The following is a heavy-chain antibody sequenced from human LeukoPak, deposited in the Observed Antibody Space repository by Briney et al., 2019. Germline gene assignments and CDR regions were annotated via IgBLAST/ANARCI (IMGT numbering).Heavy chain of an antibody. V-gene: IGHV3-30*03. Sequence: GRSLRLSCAASGFTFSSYGMHWVRQAPGKGLEWVAVISYDGSNKYYADSVKGRFTISRDNSKNTLYLQMNSLRAEDTAVYYCARDRRVVATRRPIDYWGQGTLVTVSS. D-gene: IGHD5-12*01. CDR2: ISYDGSNK. CDR3: ARDRRVVATRRPIDY. CDR1: GFTFSSYG. J-gene: IGHJ4*02.